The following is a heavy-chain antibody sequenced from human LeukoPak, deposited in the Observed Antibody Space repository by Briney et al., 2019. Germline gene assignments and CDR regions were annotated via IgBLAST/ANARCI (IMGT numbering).Heavy chain of an antibody. CDR1: GFTFSSYS. CDR3: TRDGEVDFWSGYRLNWFDP. V-gene: IGHV3-48*01. J-gene: IGHJ5*02. CDR2: ISSSSSTI. D-gene: IGHD3-3*01. Sequence: GGSLRLSCAASGFTFSSYSMNWVRQAPGKGLEWVSYISSSSSTIYYADSVKGRFTISRDNAKNSLYLQMNSLRAEDTAVYYCTRDGEVDFWSGYRLNWFDPWGQGTLVTVSS.